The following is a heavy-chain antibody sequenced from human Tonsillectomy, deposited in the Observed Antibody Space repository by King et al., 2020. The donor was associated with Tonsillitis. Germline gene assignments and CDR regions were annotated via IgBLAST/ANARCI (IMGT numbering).Heavy chain of an antibody. Sequence: VQLVESGGGLVQPGGSLRLSCVASGFSLNPYSMNWVRQAPGKGLEWVSIISRDISDKYYADSVKGRFTISRDNAENSLYLEMTNLRGEDTAMYYCAKPRRSGPIARGHGFDLWGQGTMVIVSS. CDR3: AKPRRSGPIARGHGFDL. J-gene: IGHJ3*01. V-gene: IGHV3-21*01. CDR1: GFSLNPYS. CDR2: ISRDISDK. D-gene: IGHD6-19*01.